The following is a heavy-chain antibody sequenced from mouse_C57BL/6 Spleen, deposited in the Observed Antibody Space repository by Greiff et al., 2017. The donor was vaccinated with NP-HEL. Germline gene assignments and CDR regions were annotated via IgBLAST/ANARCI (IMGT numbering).Heavy chain of an antibody. CDR3: ARGGSYGYDEAMDY. CDR1: GYAFSSYW. V-gene: IGHV1-80*01. Sequence: VQLQQSGAELVKPGASVKISCKASGYAFSSYWMNWVKQRPGKGLEWIGQIYPGDGDTNYNGKFKGKATLTADKSSSTAYMQLSSLTSEDSAVYFCARGGSYGYDEAMDYWGQGTSVTVSS. J-gene: IGHJ4*01. CDR2: IYPGDGDT. D-gene: IGHD2-2*01.